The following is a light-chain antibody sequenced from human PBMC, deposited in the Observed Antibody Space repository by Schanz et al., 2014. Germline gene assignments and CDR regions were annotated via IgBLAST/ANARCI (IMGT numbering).Light chain of an antibody. CDR1: QSLGSW. J-gene: IGKJ1*01. Sequence: DIQMTQSPSNLSASVGDRVTITCRASQSLGSWLAWYQQKPGKAPELLIYDAFNLKSGVPSRFSGSGSGTYFTLTSSSLQPEDFATYSCQQYTAYPWTFGQGTKVEMK. V-gene: IGKV1-5*01. CDR3: QQYTAYPWT. CDR2: DAF.